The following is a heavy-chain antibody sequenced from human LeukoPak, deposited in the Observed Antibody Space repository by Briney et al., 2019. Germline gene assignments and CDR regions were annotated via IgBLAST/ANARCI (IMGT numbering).Heavy chain of an antibody. CDR2: IYPGDSDT. CDR3: ARRNFDWPYFDY. CDR1: GYSLSSNW. Sequence: GESLKISCKGSGYSLSSNWIGWVRQMPGKGLEWMGIIYPGDSDTRYSPSLQGQVTISPDKSISTAYLEWSRLKASDTAMYYWARRNFDWPYFDYWGQGTLVTVSS. J-gene: IGHJ4*02. D-gene: IGHD3-9*01. V-gene: IGHV5-51*01.